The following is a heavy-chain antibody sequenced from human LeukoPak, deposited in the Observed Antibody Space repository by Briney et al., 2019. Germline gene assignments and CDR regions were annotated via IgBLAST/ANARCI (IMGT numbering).Heavy chain of an antibody. V-gene: IGHV3-53*01. J-gene: IGHJ3*02. D-gene: IGHD2-2*01. CDR2: IYSGGST. CDR1: GFTVSSNY. Sequence: GGSLRLSCAASGFTVSSNYMSWVRQAPGKGLEWVSVIYSGGSTYYADSVKGRLTISRDNSKNTLYLQMNSLRAEDTAVYYCASHKYCSSTSCYGHDAFDIWGQGTMVTVSS. CDR3: ASHKYCSSTSCYGHDAFDI.